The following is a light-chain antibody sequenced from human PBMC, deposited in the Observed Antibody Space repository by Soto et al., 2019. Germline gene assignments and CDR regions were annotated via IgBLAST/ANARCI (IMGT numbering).Light chain of an antibody. CDR1: QSVSSSY. Sequence: EIVLTQSPGTLSLSPGERATLSCRASQSVSSSYLAWYQQKPGQAPRLLIYGASSRPAGIPDRFSGSGSGTDFTLTISRLEPEDFVVYYCQQYGSSPQTLGQGTKVDIK. CDR2: GAS. CDR3: QQYGSSPQT. J-gene: IGKJ2*01. V-gene: IGKV3-20*01.